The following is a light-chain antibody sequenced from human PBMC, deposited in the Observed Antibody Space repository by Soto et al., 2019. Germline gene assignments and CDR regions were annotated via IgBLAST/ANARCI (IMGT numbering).Light chain of an antibody. Sequence: QPPSTSGTPGQRVTISCSGSRSNIGSNTVTWYQQLPGTAPKLLIYSNNQRPSGVPDRFSGSKSGTSASLAISGLQSEDEADYYCAAWDDSLNGSYVFGTGTRSPS. CDR3: AAWDDSLNGSYV. CDR2: SNN. CDR1: RSNIGSNT. V-gene: IGLV1-44*01. J-gene: IGLJ1*01.